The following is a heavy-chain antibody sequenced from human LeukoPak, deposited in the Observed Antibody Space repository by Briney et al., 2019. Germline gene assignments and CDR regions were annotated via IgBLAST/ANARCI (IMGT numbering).Heavy chain of an antibody. Sequence: GGSLRLSCAASGFTFSSYWMSWVRQAPGKGLEWVANIKQDGSEKYYVDSVKGRFTISRDNAKNSLYLQMNSLRAGDTAVYYCASFYASAHFDYWGQGTLVTVSS. J-gene: IGHJ4*02. CDR3: ASFYASAHFDY. CDR2: IKQDGSEK. CDR1: GFTFSSYW. D-gene: IGHD4-17*01. V-gene: IGHV3-7*01.